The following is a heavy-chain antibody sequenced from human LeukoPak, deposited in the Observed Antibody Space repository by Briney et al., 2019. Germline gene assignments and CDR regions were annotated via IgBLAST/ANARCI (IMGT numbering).Heavy chain of an antibody. CDR2: TKSKTDGGTT. V-gene: IGHV3-15*01. Sequence: GGSLGLSCAASGFTFRNAWMSWVRQAPGKGLEWVGRTKSKTDGGTTDYAAPVKGRFTISRDDSKNSLYLQMNSLKTEDTAVYYCTTVDGRYYDFWSGWYYYDSSGYPYYFDYWGQGTLVTVSS. D-gene: IGHD3-22*01. CDR1: GFTFRNAW. CDR3: TTVDGRYYDFWSGWYYYDSSGYPYYFDY. J-gene: IGHJ4*02.